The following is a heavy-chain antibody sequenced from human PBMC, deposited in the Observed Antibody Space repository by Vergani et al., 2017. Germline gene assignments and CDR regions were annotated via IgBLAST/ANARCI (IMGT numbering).Heavy chain of an antibody. J-gene: IGHJ3*02. V-gene: IGHV3-33*01. Sequence: QVRLVESGGGVVQTGGSLILSCEASGFTFSDYNMHWVRQAPGKGLEWVAVIWYDGATRYMADAVKGRFTISRDSAKNSLYLQMNSLKVEDTAVYYCAREYSSSSGRGFDIWGQGTKVTVSS. CDR3: AREYSSSSGRGFDI. D-gene: IGHD6-6*01. CDR2: IWYDGATR. CDR1: GFTFSDYN.